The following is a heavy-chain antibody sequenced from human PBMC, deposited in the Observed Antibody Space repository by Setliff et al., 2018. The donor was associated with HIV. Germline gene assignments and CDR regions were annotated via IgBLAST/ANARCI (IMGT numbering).Heavy chain of an antibody. J-gene: IGHJ4*02. CDR1: GFNFNSYG. D-gene: IGHD7-27*01. V-gene: IGHV3-30*02. CDR3: ARDNGGAGPTTFDC. CDR2: IRYDGSNK. Sequence: GGSLRLSCAASGFNFNSYGMIWVRQAPGKGLQWVSFIRYDGSNKYYADSVKGRFTISRDDSKNTLYLQMNSLRAEDTAVYYCARDNGGAGPTTFDCWGQGTLVTVSS.